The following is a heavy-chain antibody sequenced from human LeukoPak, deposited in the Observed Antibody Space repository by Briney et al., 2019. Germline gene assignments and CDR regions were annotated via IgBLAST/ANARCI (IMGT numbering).Heavy chain of an antibody. CDR1: GGSISNNNW. CDR3: ARGTMTTVTYYFDY. Sequence: PSGTLSLTCAVSGGSISNNNWWSWVRQPPGKGLEWIGEINHSGSTNYNPSLKSRVTISVDTSKNQFSLKLSSVTAADTAVYYCARGTMTTVTYYFDYWGQGTLVTASS. V-gene: IGHV4-4*02. CDR2: INHSGST. D-gene: IGHD4-17*01. J-gene: IGHJ4*02.